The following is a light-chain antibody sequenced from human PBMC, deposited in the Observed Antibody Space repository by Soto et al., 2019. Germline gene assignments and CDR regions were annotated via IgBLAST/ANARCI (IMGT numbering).Light chain of an antibody. J-gene: IGKJ1*01. CDR1: QSIYDW. V-gene: IGKV1-5*03. CDR3: QQYNTYWT. CDR2: KAS. Sequence: DIPMTQSPSTLSASVGDRVTITCRASQSIYDWLAWYQQKPGKAPKLLIYKASNLESGVLSRFSGSASGTEFTLTISSLQPDDFATYYCQQYNTYWTFGQGTKVEIK.